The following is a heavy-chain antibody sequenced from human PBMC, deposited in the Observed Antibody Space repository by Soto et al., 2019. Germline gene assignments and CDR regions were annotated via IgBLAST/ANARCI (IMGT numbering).Heavy chain of an antibody. D-gene: IGHD2-21*02. Sequence: GGSLXLSFAASGFTFSSYSMHWVRQAPGKGLEWVAVISYDGSNKYYADSVKGRFTISRDNSKNTLYLQMNSLRAEDTAVYYCARDRVAYCGGDCYVDYSDYWGQASLVTVSS. CDR1: GFTFSSYS. CDR3: ARDRVAYCGGDCYVDYSDY. V-gene: IGHV3-30-3*01. CDR2: ISYDGSNK. J-gene: IGHJ4*02.